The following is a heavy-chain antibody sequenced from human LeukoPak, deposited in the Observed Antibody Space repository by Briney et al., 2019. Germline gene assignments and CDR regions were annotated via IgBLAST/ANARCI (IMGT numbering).Heavy chain of an antibody. Sequence: SETLSLTCTVSGGSISSYYWSWIRQPAGEGLEWIGRIYTSGSTNYNPSLKSRVTMSVDTSKNQFSLKLSSVTAADTAVYYCAGHHPRNTVDFWGQGTLVTVSS. J-gene: IGHJ4*02. V-gene: IGHV4-4*07. CDR3: AGHHPRNTVDF. CDR1: GGSISSYY. D-gene: IGHD2-8*02. CDR2: IYTSGST.